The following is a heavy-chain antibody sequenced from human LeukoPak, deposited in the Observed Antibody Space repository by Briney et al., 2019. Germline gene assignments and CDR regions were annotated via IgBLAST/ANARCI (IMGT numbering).Heavy chain of an antibody. D-gene: IGHD3-10*01. Sequence: SETLSLTCTVSGGSINNANYYWGWIRQSPGKGLEWIGSIYYSGSTFYNPSLKSRVTISVDTSKNQFSLKLSSVTAADAAVYYCARASNYYGSGSYYDYWGQGTLVTVSS. CDR1: GGSINNANYY. CDR3: ARASNYYGSGSYYDY. V-gene: IGHV4-39*07. J-gene: IGHJ4*02. CDR2: IYYSGST.